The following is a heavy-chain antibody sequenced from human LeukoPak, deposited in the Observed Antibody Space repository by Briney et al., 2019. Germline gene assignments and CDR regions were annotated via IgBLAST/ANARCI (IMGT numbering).Heavy chain of an antibody. V-gene: IGHV1-2*02. CDR1: GYTFTGYY. Sequence: ASVTVSCKASGYTFTGYYMYWVRQAPGQGLEWMGWINPNSGGTNYAQKFQGRVTMTRNTSINTAYMGLSRLRSDDTAVYYCARGLRGSPAFDYWGQGTLVTVSS. CDR3: ARGLRGSPAFDY. D-gene: IGHD2-2*01. CDR2: INPNSGGT. J-gene: IGHJ4*02.